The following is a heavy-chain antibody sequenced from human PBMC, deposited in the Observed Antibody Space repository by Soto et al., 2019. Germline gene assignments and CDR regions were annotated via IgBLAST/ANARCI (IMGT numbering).Heavy chain of an antibody. V-gene: IGHV4-59*01. CDR3: VREARGYDFWSGYYGRPDAFDI. D-gene: IGHD3-3*01. J-gene: IGHJ3*02. CDR1: GGSISSYY. CDR2: IYYSGST. Sequence: SETLSLTCTVSGGSISSYYWSWIRQPPGKGLEWIGYIYYSGSTNYNPSLKSRVTISVDTSKNQFSLKMSSVTAADTAVYYCVREARGYDFWSGYYGRPDAFDIWGQGTMVTVSS.